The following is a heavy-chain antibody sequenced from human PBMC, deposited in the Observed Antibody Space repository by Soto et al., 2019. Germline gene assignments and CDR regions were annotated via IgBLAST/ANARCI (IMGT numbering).Heavy chain of an antibody. CDR3: ARDPSLYYDYIWGSYRRFDY. CDR2: INSDGSST. CDR1: GFTFSIYW. D-gene: IGHD3-16*02. Sequence: PGGSLRLSCAASGFTFSIYWMQWVRQAPGKGLVWVSRINSDGSSTSYADSVKGRFTISRDNAKNTLYLQMNSLRAEDTAVYYCARDPSLYYDYIWGSYRRFDYWGQGTLVTVSS. J-gene: IGHJ4*02. V-gene: IGHV3-74*01.